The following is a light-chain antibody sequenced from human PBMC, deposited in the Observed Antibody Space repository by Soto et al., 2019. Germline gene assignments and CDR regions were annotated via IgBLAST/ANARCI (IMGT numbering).Light chain of an antibody. CDR2: GIN. V-gene: IGLV1-44*01. CDR3: AAWDDSLNVV. J-gene: IGLJ2*01. CDR1: SSNIGSRT. Sequence: QLVLTQPPSASGTPGQRVTISCSGSSSNIGSRTVNWYKQLPGTAPKLLIYGINQRPSGVPDRFSGSKSGASASLAISGLQSEDEADYYCAAWDDSLNVVFGGGTKLTVL.